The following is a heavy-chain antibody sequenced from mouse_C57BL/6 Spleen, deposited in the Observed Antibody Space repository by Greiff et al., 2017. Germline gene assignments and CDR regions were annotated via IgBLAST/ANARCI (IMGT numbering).Heavy chain of an antibody. CDR2: IYPGGGYT. CDR1: GYTFTNYW. CDR3: ARWELGRIFDD. V-gene: IGHV1-63*01. J-gene: IGHJ2*01. Sequence: QVQLQQSGAELVRPGTSVKMSCKASGYTFTNYWIGWAKQRPGHGLEWIGDIYPGGGYTNYNEKFKGKATLTADKSSSTAYMQFSSLTSEDSAIYYCARWELGRIFDDRGQGTTLTVSS. D-gene: IGHD4-1*01.